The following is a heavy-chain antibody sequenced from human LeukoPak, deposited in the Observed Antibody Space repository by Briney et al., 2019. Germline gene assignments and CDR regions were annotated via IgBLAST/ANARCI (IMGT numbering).Heavy chain of an antibody. CDR2: IYYSWST. CDR3: AKLGSGTNNWFDP. V-gene: IGHV4-59*08. J-gene: IGHJ5*02. Sequence: SETLSLTCTVSGGSISNYYWTWIRQPPGKGLEWIGYIYYSWSTNYNPSLKSRVTISVDTSKNQFSLKLSSVTAADTAVYYCAKLGSGTNNWFDPWGQGTLVTVSS. D-gene: IGHD3-10*01. CDR1: GGSISNYY.